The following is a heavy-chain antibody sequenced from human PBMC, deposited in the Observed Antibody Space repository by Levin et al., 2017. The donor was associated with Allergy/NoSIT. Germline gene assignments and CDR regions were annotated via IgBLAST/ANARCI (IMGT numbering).Heavy chain of an antibody. V-gene: IGHV3-11*05. CDR3: ARDWPRFDY. Sequence: GESLKISCAASGFTFSDYYMSWLRQAPGKGLEWVSYISSTSSSRNFVDSVKGRFTISRDNAKKSVYLLMNSLRVEDTAVYYCARDWPRFDYWGQGTLVTVSS. J-gene: IGHJ4*02. CDR1: GFTFSDYY. CDR2: ISSTSSSR.